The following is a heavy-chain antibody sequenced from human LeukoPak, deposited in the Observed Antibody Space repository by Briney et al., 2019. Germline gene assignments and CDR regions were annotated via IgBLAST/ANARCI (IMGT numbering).Heavy chain of an antibody. CDR3: AKDLIDYGDYVDAFDI. J-gene: IGHJ3*02. Sequence: GGSLRLSCAASGFTFSSYAMSWVRQAPGKGLEWVAVISYDGSNKYYADSVKGRFTISRDNSKNTLYLQMNSLRAEDTAVYYCAKDLIDYGDYVDAFDIWGQGTMVTVSS. D-gene: IGHD4-17*01. CDR1: GFTFSSYA. V-gene: IGHV3-30*18. CDR2: ISYDGSNK.